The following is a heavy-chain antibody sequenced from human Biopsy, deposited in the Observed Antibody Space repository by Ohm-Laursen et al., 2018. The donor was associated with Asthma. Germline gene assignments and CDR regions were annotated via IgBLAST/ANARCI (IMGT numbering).Heavy chain of an antibody. D-gene: IGHD3-3*01. CDR2: IYHRGNT. J-gene: IGHJ6*02. V-gene: IGHV4-31*03. CDR1: GYSISNGGYY. Sequence: TLSPTRSVSGYSISNGGYYWTWVRQRPGKGLEWIGNIYHRGNTKYNPSLKSRLSFSVDTSKNQFSLKLSSVTAADTAIYFCARDYYDFWNRSVYTYFGMDVWGRGTTVVVSS. CDR3: ARDYYDFWNRSVYTYFGMDV.